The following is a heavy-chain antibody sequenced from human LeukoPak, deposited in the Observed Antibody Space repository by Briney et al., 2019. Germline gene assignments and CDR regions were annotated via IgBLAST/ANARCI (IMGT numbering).Heavy chain of an antibody. Sequence: SETLSLTCTVSGGSISSYYWSWIRQPPGKGLEWIGYIYYSGSTNYNPSLKSRVTVSVDTSKNQFSLKLSSVTAADTAVYYCARHPYYDILTGYPDYWGQGTLVTVSS. CDR2: IYYSGST. V-gene: IGHV4-59*08. J-gene: IGHJ4*02. CDR3: ARHPYYDILTGYPDY. CDR1: GGSISSYY. D-gene: IGHD3-9*01.